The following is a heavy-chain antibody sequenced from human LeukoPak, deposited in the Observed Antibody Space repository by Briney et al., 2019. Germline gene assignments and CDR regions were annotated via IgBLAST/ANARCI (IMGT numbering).Heavy chain of an antibody. V-gene: IGHV4-39*07. CDR1: GGSISSSSYY. CDR2: VYHSGST. J-gene: IGHJ4*02. D-gene: IGHD6-13*01. Sequence: PSETLSLTCTVSGGSISSSSYYWGWIRQPPGKGLEWIGEVYHSGSTNYNPSLKSRVTISVDKSKNQFSLKLSSVTAADTAVYYCARARSGYSSSWYRYYFDYWGQGTLVTASS. CDR3: ARARSGYSSSWYRYYFDY.